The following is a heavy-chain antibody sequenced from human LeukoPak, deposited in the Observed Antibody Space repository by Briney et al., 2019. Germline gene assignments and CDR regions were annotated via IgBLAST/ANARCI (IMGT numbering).Heavy chain of an antibody. J-gene: IGHJ4*02. CDR1: GGSISSYY. Sequence: SETLSLTCTVSGGSISSYYWSWIRQPPGKGLEWIGYIYYSGSTYYNPSLKSRVTISVDTSKNQFSLKLSSVTAADTAVYYCARRSGSYLYFDYWGQGTLVTVSS. D-gene: IGHD1-26*01. V-gene: IGHV4-59*08. CDR3: ARRSGSYLYFDY. CDR2: IYYSGST.